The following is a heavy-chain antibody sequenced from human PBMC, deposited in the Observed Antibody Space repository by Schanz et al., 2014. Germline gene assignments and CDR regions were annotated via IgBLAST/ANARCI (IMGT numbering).Heavy chain of an antibody. V-gene: IGHV3-7*05. Sequence: VQLVESGGGVVQPGGSLRLSCAASGFSFSTYWMSWVRQAPGKGLEWVANIKRDGSEKNYLDSVKGRFTISRDNAKNSLYLQMNSLRAEDTALYYCTKDKSQIAVAGLFDLWGQGTLXTVSS. D-gene: IGHD6-19*01. J-gene: IGHJ4*02. CDR3: TKDKSQIAVAGLFDL. CDR2: IKRDGSEK. CDR1: GFSFSTYW.